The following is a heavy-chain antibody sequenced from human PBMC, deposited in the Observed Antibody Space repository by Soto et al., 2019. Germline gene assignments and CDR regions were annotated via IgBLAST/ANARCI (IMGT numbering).Heavy chain of an antibody. CDR2: IIPIFGTT. V-gene: IGHV1-69*01. J-gene: IGHJ6*02. Sequence: QVQLVQSGAEVKKPGSSVKVSCKASGGTFSNYAISWVRQAPGQGLEWMGGIIPIFGTTNYAQKFQGRVTMTADESTSTAYMELSSLRSEDTAVYYWARDAIFGVVIRGIDYYYGMDVWGQGTTVTVSS. CDR3: ARDAIFGVVIRGIDYYYGMDV. D-gene: IGHD3-3*01. CDR1: GGTFSNYA.